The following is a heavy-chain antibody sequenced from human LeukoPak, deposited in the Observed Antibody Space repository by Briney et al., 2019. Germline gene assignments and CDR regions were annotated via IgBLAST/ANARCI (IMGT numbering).Heavy chain of an antibody. CDR1: GFTFSSYS. CDR3: ARDFRNSHRLDI. Sequence: PGRSLRLSCAASGFTFSSYSMNWVRQAPGKGLEWVAYVSSSSNIMYHADSVKGRFTISRDNAKNSLFLQMNSLRDEDTAVYYCARDFRNSHRLDIWGQGTLVTVSS. D-gene: IGHD1-14*01. J-gene: IGHJ3*02. CDR2: VSSSSNIM. V-gene: IGHV3-48*02.